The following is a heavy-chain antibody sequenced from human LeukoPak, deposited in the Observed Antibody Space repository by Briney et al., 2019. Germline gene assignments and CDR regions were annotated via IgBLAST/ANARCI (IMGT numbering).Heavy chain of an antibody. D-gene: IGHD3-10*01. V-gene: IGHV3-30*01. CDR3: ARRGLLGDGLDI. Sequence: GRSLRLSCEASGFSFSSYAMHWVRQTPGKGLEWVAVISYDGTTKYYADSVRGRFTISRDNSKNTLDLQMNSLRPEDTAVYCCARRGLLGDGLDIWGQGTMVTVSS. CDR1: GFSFSSYA. CDR2: ISYDGTTK. J-gene: IGHJ3*02.